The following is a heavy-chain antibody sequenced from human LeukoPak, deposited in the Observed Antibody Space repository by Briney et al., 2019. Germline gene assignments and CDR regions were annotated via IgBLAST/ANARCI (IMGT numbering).Heavy chain of an antibody. CDR1: GFTFSSYA. D-gene: IGHD3-9*01. CDR3: VKGYYDILTGYYSY. CDR2: ISSNGDST. J-gene: IGHJ4*02. Sequence: PGGSLRLSCSASGFTFSSYAMHWVRQAPGKGLQYVSAISSNGDSTYYADSVKGRFTISRDNSKSTLDPQMSSLRAEDTAVYYCVKGYYDILTGYYSYWGQGTLVTVSS. V-gene: IGHV3-64D*09.